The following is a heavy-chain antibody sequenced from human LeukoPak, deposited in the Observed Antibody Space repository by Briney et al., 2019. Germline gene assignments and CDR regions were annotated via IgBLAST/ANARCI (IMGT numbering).Heavy chain of an antibody. V-gene: IGHV3-30*04. CDR3: ARVEGGSGYDSNY. D-gene: IGHD5-12*01. J-gene: IGHJ4*02. CDR1: GFTFSSYA. Sequence: PGGSLRLSCAASGFTFSSYAMHWVRQAPGRGLGWGAVISYDGSNKYYADSVKGRFTISRDNSKNTLYLQMNSLRAEDTAVYYCARVEGGSGYDSNYWGQGTLVTVSS. CDR2: ISYDGSNK.